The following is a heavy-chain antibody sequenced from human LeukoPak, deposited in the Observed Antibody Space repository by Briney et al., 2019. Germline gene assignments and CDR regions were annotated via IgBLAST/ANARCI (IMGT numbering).Heavy chain of an antibody. CDR3: VRDRWPGLGDF. J-gene: IGHJ6*02. CDR1: GSIVSENY. CDR2: VYSGGLT. D-gene: IGHD3/OR15-3a*01. V-gene: IGHV3-66*01. Sequence: GGSLRLSCAASGSIVSENYMSWVRQAPGKGLEWVSTVYSGGLTFYADPVKGRFTISRDNSKNTLYLQISILRAEDTAVYYCVRDRWPGLGDFWGQGTTVTVSS.